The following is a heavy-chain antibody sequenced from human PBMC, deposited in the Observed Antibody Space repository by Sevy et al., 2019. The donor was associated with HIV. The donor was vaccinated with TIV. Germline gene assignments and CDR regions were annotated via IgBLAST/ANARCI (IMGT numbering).Heavy chain of an antibody. Sequence: GGSLRLSCAASGFTVSSNYMSWVRQAPGKGLEWVSVIYSCDSISYQDSVKGRFTISRDNSKNTLYLQMTSLRAEDTAVYYCAVVAEGYWGQGTLVTVSS. V-gene: IGHV3-53*01. CDR3: AVVAEGY. CDR1: GFTVSSNY. J-gene: IGHJ4*02. CDR2: IYSCDSI. D-gene: IGHD6-13*01.